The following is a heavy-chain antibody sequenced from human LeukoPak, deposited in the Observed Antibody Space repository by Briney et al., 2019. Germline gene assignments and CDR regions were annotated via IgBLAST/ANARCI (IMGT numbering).Heavy chain of an antibody. V-gene: IGHV3-48*03. J-gene: IGHJ4*02. CDR3: ARVICTGGSCFQNDY. D-gene: IGHD2-15*01. CDR2: INSGATSE. Sequence: GGSLRLSCTASGFIFSNFEMNWVRQAPGKGLRWLAYINSGATSEYYADSVKGRFTISRDNAKNSLFLQMNSLRVQDTAIYYCARVICTGGSCFQNDYWGQGTLVTVSS. CDR1: GFIFSNFE.